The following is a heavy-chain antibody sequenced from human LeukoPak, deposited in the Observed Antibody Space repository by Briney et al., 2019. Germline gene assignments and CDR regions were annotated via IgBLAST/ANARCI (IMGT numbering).Heavy chain of an antibody. CDR1: GGSISSGDYY. CDR2: IYYSGST. V-gene: IGHV4-30-4*01. Sequence: SQTLSLTCTVSGGSISSGDYYWSWIRQPPGKGLEWIEYIYYSGSTYYSPSLKSRVTISVDTSKNQFSLKLSSVTAADTAVYYCARAKTYYYGSGRYTIDWFDPWGQGTLVTVSS. CDR3: ARAKTYYYGSGRYTIDWFDP. D-gene: IGHD3-10*01. J-gene: IGHJ5*02.